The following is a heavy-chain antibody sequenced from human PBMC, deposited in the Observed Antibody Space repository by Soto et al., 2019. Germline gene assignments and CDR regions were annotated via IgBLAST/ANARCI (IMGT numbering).Heavy chain of an antibody. J-gene: IGHJ4*02. D-gene: IGHD2-15*01. CDR1: GFSFSTYW. CDR3: VRLSCSGGRCYSAFDY. V-gene: IGHV3-7*01. CDR2: INEGGSEK. Sequence: EVQLVESGGDLVQPGESLRLSCAASGFSFSTYWMSWVRQAPGKGLEWMASINEGGSEKFYVDSVKGRFTIARDNAKNSLYLQMNSLRAEDTAVYFCVRLSCSGGRCYSAFDYWGQGSLVTVSS.